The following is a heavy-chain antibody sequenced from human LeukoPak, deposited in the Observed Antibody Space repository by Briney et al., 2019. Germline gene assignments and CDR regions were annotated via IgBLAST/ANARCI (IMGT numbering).Heavy chain of an antibody. CDR3: AKTVESYYYYMDV. Sequence: SETLSLTCTLSAASISIKYWSWIRKAAGRRPEWIGRISSSGSTYYNPSLKSRVTMSVDTSKNQFSLRMTSVTAADTAVYYCAKTVESYYYYMDVWGKGATVTVSS. CDR1: AASISIKY. V-gene: IGHV4-4*07. D-gene: IGHD1-14*01. J-gene: IGHJ6*03. CDR2: ISSSGST.